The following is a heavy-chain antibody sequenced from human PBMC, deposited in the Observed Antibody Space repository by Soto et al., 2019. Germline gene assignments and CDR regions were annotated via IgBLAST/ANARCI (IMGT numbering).Heavy chain of an antibody. Sequence: SGTVAAKSSLCTFSIYAISWFRHAPGQRLELIGEIIPSFGTANYAQKYHGRVTITADESTSTAYMELSSLRSEDTAVYYCARSSYYDLWRRPAHYYHGMDGWGQGTTVTVSS. CDR2: IIPSFGTA. CDR1: LCTFSIYA. CDR3: ARSSYYDLWRRPAHYYHGMDG. J-gene: IGHJ6*02. V-gene: IGHV1-69*13. D-gene: IGHD3-3*01.